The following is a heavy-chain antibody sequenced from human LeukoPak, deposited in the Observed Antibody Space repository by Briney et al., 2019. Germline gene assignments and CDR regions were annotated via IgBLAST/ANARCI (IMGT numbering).Heavy chain of an antibody. CDR3: ARYCSGGSCYSTHSDDAFDI. CDR1: GFTFSSCA. CDR2: ISSNGGST. V-gene: IGHV3-64*01. D-gene: IGHD2-15*01. J-gene: IGHJ3*02. Sequence: PGGSLRLSCAASGFTFSSCAMHWVRQAPGKGLEYVSAISSNGGSTYYANSVKGRFTISRDNSKNTLYLQMGSLRAEDMAVYYCARYCSGGSCYSTHSDDAFDIWGQGTMVTVSS.